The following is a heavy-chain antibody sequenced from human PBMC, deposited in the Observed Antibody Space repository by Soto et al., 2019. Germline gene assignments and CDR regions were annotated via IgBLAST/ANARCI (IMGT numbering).Heavy chain of an antibody. CDR2: IIPIFGTA. J-gene: IGHJ3*02. Sequence: SVKVSCKASGGTFSSYAISWVRQAPGQGLEWMGGIIPIFGTANYAQKFQGRVTITADESTSTAYMELSSLRSEDTAVYYCAREVEVGAWGAFDIWGQGTMVTVSS. V-gene: IGHV1-69*01. D-gene: IGHD1-26*01. CDR1: GGTFSSYA. CDR3: AREVEVGAWGAFDI.